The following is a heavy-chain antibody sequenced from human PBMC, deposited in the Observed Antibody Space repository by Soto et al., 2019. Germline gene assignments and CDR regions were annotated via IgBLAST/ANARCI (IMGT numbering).Heavy chain of an antibody. Sequence: SETLSLTCTVSGGSISSGGYYWSWIRQHPGKGLEWIGYIYYSGSTYYNPSLKSRVTISVDTSKNQFSLKLSSVTAADTAVYYCARDAGARKYSSGWSWFDPWGQGTLATVSS. CDR2: IYYSGST. CDR1: GGSISSGGYY. J-gene: IGHJ5*02. D-gene: IGHD6-19*01. CDR3: ARDAGARKYSSGWSWFDP. V-gene: IGHV4-31*03.